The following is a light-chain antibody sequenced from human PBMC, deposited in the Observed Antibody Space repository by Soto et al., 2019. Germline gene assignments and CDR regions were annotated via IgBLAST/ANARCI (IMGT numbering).Light chain of an antibody. CDR3: AAWDDSLNGLV. V-gene: IGLV1-44*01. Sequence: QSVLTHPPSASGTPGQKVTISCSGSSSNIGPNAVNWYQQLPGTAPKHLLYNNNQRPPGVSDRFPGPKSCTSASLAISGLQSNDEADYHFAAWDDSLNGLVFGTGTKLTVL. CDR1: SSNIGPNA. CDR2: NNN. J-gene: IGLJ1*01.